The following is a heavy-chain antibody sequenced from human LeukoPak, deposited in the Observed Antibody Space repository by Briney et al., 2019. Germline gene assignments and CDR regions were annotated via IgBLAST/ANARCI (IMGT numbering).Heavy chain of an antibody. J-gene: IGHJ4*02. CDR3: AKDGYNWIAFDD. Sequence: PGGSLRLSCADSGFTLSTYAMHWVRQAPGKGLEWVAYISGTGFTTYYADSVKGRFTISSDSSKNALFLQMNSLRAEDTAIYYCAKDGYNWIAFDDWGQGTLVTVSS. CDR2: ISGTGFTT. CDR1: GFTLSTYA. D-gene: IGHD1-20*01. V-gene: IGHV3-23*01.